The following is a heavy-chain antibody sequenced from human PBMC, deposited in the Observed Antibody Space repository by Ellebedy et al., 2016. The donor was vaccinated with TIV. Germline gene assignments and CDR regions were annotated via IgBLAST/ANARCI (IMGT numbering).Heavy chain of an antibody. CDR1: GFTFSIYA. D-gene: IGHD4-23*01. V-gene: IGHV3-30*03. CDR3: SFKGVATRVY. CDR2: ISYDGSNE. Sequence: GESLKISCAASGFTFSIYAMHWVRQVPGKGLEWVAAISYDGSNEFYEDSVRGRFTISRDNSKNTLYLQMSSLRAEDTAVYYCSFKGVATRVYWGQGTLVTVSS. J-gene: IGHJ4*02.